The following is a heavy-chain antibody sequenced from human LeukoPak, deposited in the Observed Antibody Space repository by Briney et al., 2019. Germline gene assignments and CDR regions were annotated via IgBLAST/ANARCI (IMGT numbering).Heavy chain of an antibody. Sequence: ASVKVSCKASGYTFTSYGISWVRQAPGQGLEWMGWISAYNGNTNYAQKFQGRVTITADESTSTAYMELSSLRSEDTAVYYCASLAGGSGYYYYMDVWGKGTTVTVSS. CDR1: GYTFTSYG. J-gene: IGHJ6*03. CDR2: ISAYNGNT. D-gene: IGHD6-19*01. V-gene: IGHV1-18*01. CDR3: ASLAGGSGYYYYMDV.